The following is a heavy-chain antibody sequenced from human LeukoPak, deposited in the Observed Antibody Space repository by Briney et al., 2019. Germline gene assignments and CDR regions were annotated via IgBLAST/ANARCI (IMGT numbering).Heavy chain of an antibody. D-gene: IGHD6-19*01. V-gene: IGHV3-64*01. J-gene: IGHJ4*02. CDR3: TRRYGGHSGWAGYHDS. Sequence: GGSLRLSCVASGYSLNDYIMHWVRQAPGKGLEYVSAIRSDGSSTFYPNSVKGRFTISRDNSKSTLYLQLGSLRAEDTAVYYCTRRYGGHSGWAGYHDSWGQGTLVTVSS. CDR2: IRSDGSST. CDR1: GYSLNDYI.